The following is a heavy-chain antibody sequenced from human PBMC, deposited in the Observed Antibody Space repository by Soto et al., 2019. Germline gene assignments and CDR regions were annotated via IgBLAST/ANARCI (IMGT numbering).Heavy chain of an antibody. CDR2: IVVGSGNT. V-gene: IGHV1-58*01. CDR3: AAVDPTTVTTAYYYGMDV. CDR1: GFTFTSSA. J-gene: IGHJ6*02. D-gene: IGHD4-17*01. Sequence: GASVKVSCKASGFTFTSSAVKCVRQARGQSIEWIGWIVVGSGNTNYAQKFQERVTITRDMSTSTAYMELSSLRSEDTAVYYCAAVDPTTVTTAYYYGMDVWGQGTTVTVSS.